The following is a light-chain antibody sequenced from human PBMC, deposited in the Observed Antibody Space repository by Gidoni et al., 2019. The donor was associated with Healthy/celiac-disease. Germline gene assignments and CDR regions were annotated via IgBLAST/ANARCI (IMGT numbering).Light chain of an antibody. V-gene: IGKV1-39*01. CDR2: AAS. Sequence: IQLTQPPSSLSASVGDRVTITCRASQRISSYLNWYQQKPGKAPKLLIYAASSLQSGVPSRFSGSGSGTDFTLTISSLQPEDFATYYCQQSYSTPWTFGQGTKVEIK. J-gene: IGKJ1*01. CDR3: QQSYSTPWT. CDR1: QRISSY.